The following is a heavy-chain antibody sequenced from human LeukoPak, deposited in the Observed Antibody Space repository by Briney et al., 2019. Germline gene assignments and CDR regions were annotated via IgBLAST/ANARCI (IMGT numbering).Heavy chain of an antibody. CDR3: ARGLHREGYFDL. J-gene: IGHJ2*01. CDR2: ISGSDNST. CDR1: GLTFSNYG. V-gene: IGHV3-23*01. Sequence: GGSLRLSCAASGLTFSNYGINWVRQAPGKGLEWVSTISGSDNSTYYADSVKGRFTISRDNSKNTLYLQMNSLRAGDTAVYYCARGLHREGYFDLWGRGTLVTVSS. D-gene: IGHD1-26*01.